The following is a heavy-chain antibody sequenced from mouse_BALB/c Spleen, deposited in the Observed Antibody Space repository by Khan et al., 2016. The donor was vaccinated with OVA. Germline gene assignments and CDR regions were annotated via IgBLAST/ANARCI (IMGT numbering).Heavy chain of an antibody. V-gene: IGHV3-5*02. D-gene: IGHD1-1*01. CDR1: GISITTGNYR. J-gene: IGHJ1*01. CDR2: IYYSGTI. CDR3: ARDYGSLYWYFDV. Sequence: EVQLQESGPGLVKPSQTVSLTCTVTGISITTGNYRWSWIRQFPGNKLEWIGNIYYSGTITYNPSLTSRTTITSAPSKSQFFLEMNSLTAEDTATYFCARDYGSLYWYFDVWGAGTTVTVSS.